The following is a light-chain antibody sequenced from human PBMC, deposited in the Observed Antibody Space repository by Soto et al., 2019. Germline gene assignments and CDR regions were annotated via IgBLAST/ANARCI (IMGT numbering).Light chain of an antibody. CDR3: GSSTPMGTRV. CDR1: NSDVGAYKP. Sequence: QSALTQPASVSGSPGQSITISCTGTNSDVGAYKPVSWYQHHPGKAPKLMIYDVSYRPSGVSNRFSGSQAGNTASLTISVLQPEDESDYYCGSSTPMGTRVFGTGTKLTVL. V-gene: IGLV2-14*03. J-gene: IGLJ1*01. CDR2: DVS.